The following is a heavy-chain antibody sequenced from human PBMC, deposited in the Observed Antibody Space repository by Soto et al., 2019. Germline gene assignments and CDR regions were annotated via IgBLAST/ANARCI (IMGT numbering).Heavy chain of an antibody. J-gene: IGHJ4*02. V-gene: IGHV4-31*02. CDR3: VRDAPGVAPY. CDR1: GFTFSSY. CDR2: INYRGTT. Sequence: LRLSCAASGFTFSSYWDWIRQNPEKGLEWIGYINYRGTTFYNPSLKSRIIISADTSENQFSLKLNSVTAADTAVYYRVRDAPGVAPYWGQGTLVTVSS. D-gene: IGHD2-15*01.